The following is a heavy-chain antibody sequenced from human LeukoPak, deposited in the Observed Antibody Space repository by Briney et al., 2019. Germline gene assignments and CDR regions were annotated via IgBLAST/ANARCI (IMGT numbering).Heavy chain of an antibody. CDR3: ARGRGDYSDY. J-gene: IGHJ4*02. CDR2: IYHSGST. CDR1: GYSISSGYY. D-gene: IGHD3-10*01. Sequence: SETLSLTCAVSGYSISSGYYSGWIRQPPGKGLEWIGSIYHSGSTYYNPSLKSRVTISVDTSKNQFSLKLSSVTAADTAVYYCARGRGDYSDYWGQGTLVTVSS. V-gene: IGHV4-38-2*01.